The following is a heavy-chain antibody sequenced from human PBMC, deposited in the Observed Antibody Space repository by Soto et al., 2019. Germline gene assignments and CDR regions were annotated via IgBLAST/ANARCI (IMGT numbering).Heavy chain of an antibody. CDR2: IYNSGST. CDR3: ARGSTGYSSSWYRY. J-gene: IGHJ4*02. CDR1: GGSISSGNYY. V-gene: IGHV4-61*01. Sequence: SETLSLTCTVSGGSISSGNYYWSWIRQPPGKGLEWIGYIYNSGSTNYNPSLKGRVTISVDTSKNQFSLKLSSVTAADTAVYYCARGSTGYSSSWYRYWGQGTLVTVSS. D-gene: IGHD6-13*01.